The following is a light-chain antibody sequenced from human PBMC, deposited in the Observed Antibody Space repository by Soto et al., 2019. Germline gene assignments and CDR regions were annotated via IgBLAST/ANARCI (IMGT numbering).Light chain of an antibody. Sequence: EILMTQSPDTLSVSPGESATLPCRASQRVYSNLAWYQQRPGQAPRVLIYGASTRATGVPARFSGRGSGTEFTLTISSLQSEDFAVYYCQQYTNSGVTFGPGTKVDIK. V-gene: IGKV3-15*01. J-gene: IGKJ3*01. CDR3: QQYTNSGVT. CDR2: GAS. CDR1: QRVYSN.